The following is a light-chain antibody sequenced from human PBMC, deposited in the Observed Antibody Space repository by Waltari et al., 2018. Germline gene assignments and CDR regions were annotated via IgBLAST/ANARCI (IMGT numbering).Light chain of an antibody. J-gene: IGKJ1*01. CDR3: LQDYNYPWT. CDR2: AAS. CDR1: QGIRYD. Sequence: AIQMTQSPSSLSASVGDRVTITCRASQGIRYDLGWYLQKPGKAPKLLIYAASSLQSGVPSRFSGGGAGTEFTLTISSLQPEDFATYYCLQDYNYPWTFGQGSKVEIK. V-gene: IGKV1-6*01.